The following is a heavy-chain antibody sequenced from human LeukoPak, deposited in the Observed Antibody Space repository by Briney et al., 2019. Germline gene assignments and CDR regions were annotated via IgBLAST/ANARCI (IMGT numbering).Heavy chain of an antibody. D-gene: IGHD2-8*01. J-gene: IGHJ4*02. V-gene: IGHV4-59*01. CDR3: AKNEGRYDGVGRYITTADY. CDR1: GGSISDSY. Sequence: SETLSLTCTVSGGSISDSYWTWIRQPPGTGLEWLGYISYSGSTNYNPSLKSRVTISVDASKNQFSLKLSSVTAADTAVYYCAKNEGRYDGVGRYITTADYWGQGTLVTVSS. CDR2: ISYSGST.